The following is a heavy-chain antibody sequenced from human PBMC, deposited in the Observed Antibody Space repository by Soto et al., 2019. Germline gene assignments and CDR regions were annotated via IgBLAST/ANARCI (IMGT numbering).Heavy chain of an antibody. V-gene: IGHV3-30-3*01. D-gene: IGHD3-16*01. CDR1: RFTFTNYA. CDR2: ISYDGDHK. Sequence: QVQLVESGGGVVQPGKSLSLSCAASRFTFTNYAFHWVRQAPGKGLEWVALISYDGDHKYYAYSVKGRFTISRDNLKKTLYLQMNSLRTEDTAVYYCARDLGGLGYDGMEVWGQGTTVTVSS. J-gene: IGHJ6*02. CDR3: ARDLGGLGYDGMEV.